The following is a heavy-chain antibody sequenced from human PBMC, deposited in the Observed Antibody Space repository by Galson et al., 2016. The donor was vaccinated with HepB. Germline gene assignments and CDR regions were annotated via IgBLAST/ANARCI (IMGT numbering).Heavy chain of an antibody. CDR2: IFYSGST. J-gene: IGHJ5*02. V-gene: IGHV4-59*01. Sequence: SETLSLTCTISGASISDNHWSWIRQTPGKGLEWIGYIFYSGSTKYDPSLRSRVTMSVDTSKHTFSRKLSSVTAADTAVYYCARDQSATTITRWFDPWGQGSLVTVSS. CDR1: GASISDNH. D-gene: IGHD5-12*01. CDR3: ARDQSATTITRWFDP.